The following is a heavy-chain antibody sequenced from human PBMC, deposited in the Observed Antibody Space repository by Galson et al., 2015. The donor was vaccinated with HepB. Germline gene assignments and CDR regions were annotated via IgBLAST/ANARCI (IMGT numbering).Heavy chain of an antibody. D-gene: IGHD3-10*01. J-gene: IGHJ4*02. CDR1: GYTLTELS. CDR3: ATFPNYYGSGSYTD. CDR2: FDPEDGET. Sequence: SVKVSCKVSGYTLTELSMHWVRQAPGKGLEWMGGFDPEDGETIYAQKFQGRVTMAEDTSTDTAYMELSSLRSEDTAVYYCATFPNYYGSGSYTDWGQGTLVTVSS. V-gene: IGHV1-24*01.